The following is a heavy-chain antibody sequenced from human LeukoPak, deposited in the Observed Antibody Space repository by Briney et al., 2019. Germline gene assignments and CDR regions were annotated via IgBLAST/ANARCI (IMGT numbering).Heavy chain of an antibody. D-gene: IGHD3-10*01. CDR3: ARVVRGACDY. CDR2: IYYSGST. Sequence: SETLSLTCTVSGGSISSYYWSWIRQPPGKGLEWIGYIYYSGSTNYNPSLKSRVTISVDTSKNQFSLKLSSVTAADTAVYYCARVVRGACDYWGQGTLVTVSS. V-gene: IGHV4-59*01. J-gene: IGHJ4*02. CDR1: GGSISSYY.